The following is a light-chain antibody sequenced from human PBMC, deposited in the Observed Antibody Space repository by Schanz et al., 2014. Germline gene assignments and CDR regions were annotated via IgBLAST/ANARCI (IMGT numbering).Light chain of an antibody. V-gene: IGLV2-14*01. CDR2: DVS. J-gene: IGLJ2*01. Sequence: QSALTQPASVSGSPGQPITISCTGTSSDVGGYKYVFWYQQHPGKAPKLIIYDVSNRPSGVSNRFSGSKSGNTASLTISGLQAEDEADYYCSSYTSSSTLVVFGGGTKLTVL. CDR1: SSDVGGYKY. CDR3: SSYTSSSTLVV.